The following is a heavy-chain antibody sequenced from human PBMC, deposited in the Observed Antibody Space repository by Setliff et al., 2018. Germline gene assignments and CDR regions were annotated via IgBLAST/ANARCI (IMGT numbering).Heavy chain of an antibody. CDR1: GFTFSSYA. CDR3: ARDPGWRTLFYYYYYMDV. V-gene: IGHV3-30*04. CDR2: ISYDGSNK. Sequence: PGGSLRLSCAASGFTFSSYAMHWVRQAPGKGLEWVAVISYDGSNKYYADSVKGRFTISRDNAKNSLYLQMNSLRAEDTAVYYCARDPGWRTLFYYYYYMDVWGNGTTVTVSS. D-gene: IGHD3-3*01. J-gene: IGHJ6*03.